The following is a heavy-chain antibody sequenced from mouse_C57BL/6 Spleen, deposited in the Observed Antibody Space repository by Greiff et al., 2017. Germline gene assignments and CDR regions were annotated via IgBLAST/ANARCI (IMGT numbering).Heavy chain of an antibody. CDR3: ARHEEHGAWFAY. J-gene: IGHJ3*01. V-gene: IGHV1-62-2*01. CDR1: GYTFTEYT. CDR2: FYPGSGSI. Sequence: VKLLESGAELVKPGASVKLSCKASGYTFTEYTIHWVKQRSGQGLEWIGWFYPGSGSIKYNEKFKDKSTLTADKSSSTVYMGLSRLTSEDSAVYCCARHEEHGAWFAYWGQGTLVTVSA.